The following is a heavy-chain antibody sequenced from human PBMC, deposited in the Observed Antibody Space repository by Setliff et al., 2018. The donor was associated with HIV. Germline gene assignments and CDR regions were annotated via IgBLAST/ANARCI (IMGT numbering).Heavy chain of an antibody. Sequence: SETLSLTCSVSGGSISSHYWTWIRQSPGKGLEWIGSVYYSGDTDYNPSLKSRVSTSVDTSKNQFSLKLSSVTAADTAVYYCARHTIGVATRSDGFDFWGQGRLVTVSS. V-gene: IGHV4-59*11. CDR2: VYYSGDT. CDR3: ARHTIGVATRSDGFDF. CDR1: GGSISSHY. J-gene: IGHJ4*02. D-gene: IGHD6-19*01.